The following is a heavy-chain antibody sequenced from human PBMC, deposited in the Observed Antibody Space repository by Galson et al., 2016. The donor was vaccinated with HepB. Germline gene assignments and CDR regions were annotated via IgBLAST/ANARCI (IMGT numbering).Heavy chain of an antibody. CDR2: IYYVGRA. V-gene: IGHV4-39*02. CDR1: GGSFSSGFYY. D-gene: IGHD1-26*01. Sequence: SETLSLTCTVSGGSFSSGFYYWGWFRQPPGKGLEWIGSIYYVGRAYYRSSLKSRLTISLDPAKNHISLNLTSVTAADTAVYYCATVPGWESGIYDHWGQGTLVSVSS. J-gene: IGHJ4*02. CDR3: ATVPGWESGIYDH.